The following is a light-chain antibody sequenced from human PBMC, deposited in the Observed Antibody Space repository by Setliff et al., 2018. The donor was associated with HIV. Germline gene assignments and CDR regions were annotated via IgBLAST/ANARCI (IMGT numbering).Light chain of an antibody. J-gene: IGLJ2*01. CDR3: CSYAGRNTFHMI. CDR1: NSNIGTYNL. V-gene: IGLV2-23*02. CDR2: EDN. Sequence: QSAPTQPAAVSGSPGQSITISCTGSNSNIGTYNLVSWYQQVPGRAPRLMIFEDNKRPSGVSDRFSGSKSGYTASLTISGLQPGDEADYYCCSYAGRNTFHMIFGGGTKVTVL.